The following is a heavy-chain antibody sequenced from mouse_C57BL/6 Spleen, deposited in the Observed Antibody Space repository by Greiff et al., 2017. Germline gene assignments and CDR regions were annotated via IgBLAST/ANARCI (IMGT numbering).Heavy chain of an antibody. Sequence: QVQLQQSGAELVRPGASVTLSCKASGYTFTDYEMHWVKQTPVHGLEWIGAIDPETGGTAYNQKFKGKAILTADKSSSTAYMELRSLTSEDSAVYYCTSGCNYSYYYAMDYWGQGTSVTVSS. D-gene: IGHD2-1*01. J-gene: IGHJ4*01. CDR2: IDPETGGT. V-gene: IGHV1-15*01. CDR3: TSGCNYSYYYAMDY. CDR1: GYTFTDYE.